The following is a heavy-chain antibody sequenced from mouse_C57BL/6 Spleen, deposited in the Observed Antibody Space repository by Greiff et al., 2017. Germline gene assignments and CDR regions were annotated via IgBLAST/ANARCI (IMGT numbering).Heavy chain of an antibody. Sequence: VQLQQPGAELVRPGSSVKLSCKASGYTFTSYWMDWVKQRPGQGLEWIGNIYPSDSETHYNQKFKDKATLTVDKSSSTAYMQLSSLTSEDSAVYYCARGGTTVVDFDYWGQGTTLTVSS. J-gene: IGHJ2*01. CDR2: IYPSDSET. D-gene: IGHD1-1*01. V-gene: IGHV1-61*01. CDR1: GYTFTSYW. CDR3: ARGGTTVVDFDY.